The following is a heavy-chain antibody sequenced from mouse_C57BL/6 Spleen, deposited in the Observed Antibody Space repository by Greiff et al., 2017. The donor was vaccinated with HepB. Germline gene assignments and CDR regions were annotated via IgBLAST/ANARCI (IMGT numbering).Heavy chain of an antibody. CDR1: GFSLTSYG. J-gene: IGHJ4*01. V-gene: IGHV2-6*03. CDR2: IWSDGST. D-gene: IGHD1-1*01. CDR3: ARDYGSSQPDYAMDY. Sequence: VHLVESGPGLVAPSQSLSITCTVSGFSLTSYGVHWVRQPPGKGLEWLVVIWSDGSTTYNSALKSRLSISKDNSKSQVFLKMNSLQTDDTAMYYCARDYGSSQPDYAMDYWGQGTSVTVSS.